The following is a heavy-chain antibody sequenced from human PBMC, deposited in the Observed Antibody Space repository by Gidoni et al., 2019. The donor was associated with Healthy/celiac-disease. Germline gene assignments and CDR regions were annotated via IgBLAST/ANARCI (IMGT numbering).Heavy chain of an antibody. V-gene: IGHV3-30*18. J-gene: IGHJ6*03. CDR2: ISYDGSNK. Sequence: QVQLVESGGGVVQPGRSLRLACAASGFTVSSYGMHWVRQAPGQGLEWVAVISYDGSNKYYADSVKGRFTISRDNSKNTLYLQMNSLRAEDTAVYYCAKDAQQLVSYYYYYMDVWGKGTTVTVSS. CDR3: AKDAQQLVSYYYYYMDV. D-gene: IGHD6-6*01. CDR1: GFTVSSYG.